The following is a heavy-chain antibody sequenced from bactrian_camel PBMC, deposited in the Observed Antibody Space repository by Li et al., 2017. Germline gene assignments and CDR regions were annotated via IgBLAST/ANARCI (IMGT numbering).Heavy chain of an antibody. CDR2: IYTGGGST. CDR1: GFTFSTYY. V-gene: IGHV3-2*01. Sequence: HVQLVESGGGLVQPGGSLRLSCAASGFTFSTYYMSWVRQAPGKGLEWVSSIYTGGGSTYYADSVKGRFTISKDNAKNTLYLQMNSLKPEDTAVYWCGADLQVVRGSCGSGIWGHWGQGTQVTVS. CDR3: GADLQVVRGSCGSGIWGH. D-gene: IGHD2*01. J-gene: IGHJ4*01.